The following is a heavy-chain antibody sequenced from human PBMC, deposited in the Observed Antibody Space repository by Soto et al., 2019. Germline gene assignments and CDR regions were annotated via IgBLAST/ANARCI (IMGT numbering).Heavy chain of an antibody. CDR2: SNSFSGDT. Sequence: QVQLVQSGAEVKKPGASVKVSCKASGYTFTHYGITWVRQAPREALEWMGWSNSFSGDTNYPQKLQGRLTMTRDTSTNTVYMQLRNLRSDDTAVYYCARDLHSGGKYWYFDIWGRGTLVTVSS. CDR3: ARDLHSGGKYWYFDI. D-gene: IGHD2-15*01. J-gene: IGHJ2*01. V-gene: IGHV1-18*01. CDR1: GYTFTHYG.